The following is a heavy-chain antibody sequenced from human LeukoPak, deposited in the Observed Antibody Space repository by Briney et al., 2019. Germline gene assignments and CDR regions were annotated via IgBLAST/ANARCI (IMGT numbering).Heavy chain of an antibody. D-gene: IGHD5-18*01. CDR2: IWYDGSNK. J-gene: IGHJ6*02. CDR3: ARAIHTAMVTGYYYGMDV. CDR1: GFTFSSYG. Sequence: GSLRLSCAASGFTFSSYGMHWVRQAPGKGLEWVAVIWYDGSNKYYADSVKGRFTISRDNSKNTLYLQMNSLRAEDTAVYYCARAIHTAMVTGYYYGMDVWGQGTTVTVSS. V-gene: IGHV3-33*01.